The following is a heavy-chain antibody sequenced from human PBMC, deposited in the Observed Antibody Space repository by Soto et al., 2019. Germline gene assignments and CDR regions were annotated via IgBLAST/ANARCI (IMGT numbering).Heavy chain of an antibody. CDR3: AKEGLMATIRGWFDP. CDR1: GFTFDDYA. V-gene: IGHV3-9*01. J-gene: IGHJ5*02. D-gene: IGHD5-12*01. CDR2: ISWNSGSI. Sequence: EVQLVESGGGLVQPGRSLRLSCAASGFTFDDYAMHWVRQAPGKGLEWVSGISWNSGSIGYADSVKGRFTISRDNAKNSLYLQMNSLRAEDTALYYCAKEGLMATIRGWFDPWGQGTLVTVSS.